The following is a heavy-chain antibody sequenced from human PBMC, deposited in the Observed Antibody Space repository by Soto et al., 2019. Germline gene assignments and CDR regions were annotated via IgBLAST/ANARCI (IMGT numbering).Heavy chain of an antibody. V-gene: IGHV1-18*01. Sequence: SVKVSCKASGYTFTSYGISWVRQAPGHALAWMGWISAYDGNTNYAQKLHGRVTMTTDTPPDTDLKELRSLRADDTAVDNGARFRWELQGGNWFDPWGQ. CDR1: GYTFTSYG. D-gene: IGHD2-15*01. J-gene: IGHJ5*02. CDR3: ARFRWELQGGNWFDP. CDR2: ISAYDGNT.